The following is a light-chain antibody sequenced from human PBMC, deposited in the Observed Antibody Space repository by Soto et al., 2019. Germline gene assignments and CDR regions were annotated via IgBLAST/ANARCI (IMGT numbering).Light chain of an antibody. Sequence: DIQITQSPSTLSAAVEDTVTITCRAIQSISSWLAWYQQKKGKAPKLLIYKASSLYSGVPSRFSGSGYGTEFNLTISSLQTEDFATYYCQQHGQWPITFGQGTRLEIK. CDR3: QQHGQWPIT. CDR2: KAS. CDR1: QSISSW. J-gene: IGKJ5*01. V-gene: IGKV1-5*03.